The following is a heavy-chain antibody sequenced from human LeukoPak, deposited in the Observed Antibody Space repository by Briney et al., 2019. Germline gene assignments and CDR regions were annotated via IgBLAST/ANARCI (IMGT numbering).Heavy chain of an antibody. Sequence: SETLSLTCTVSGGSISSYYWGWIRQPPGKGLEWIGSIYYSGYTYYNPSVESRVTISVDTSKNQFSLKLSSVTAADTAIYYCAKHYMGSYDNRGLDYWGQGILVTVSS. J-gene: IGHJ4*02. CDR2: IYYSGYT. V-gene: IGHV4-39*01. CDR1: GGSISSYY. D-gene: IGHD3-10*01. CDR3: AKHYMGSYDNRGLDY.